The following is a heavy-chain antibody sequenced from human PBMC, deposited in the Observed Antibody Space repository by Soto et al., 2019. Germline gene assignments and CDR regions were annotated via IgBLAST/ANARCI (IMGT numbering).Heavy chain of an antibody. D-gene: IGHD3-22*01. CDR1: GFTVSSNY. CDR2: IYSGGTA. CDR3: ARNGDSSDYRGWFDP. J-gene: IGHJ5*02. Sequence: GGSLRLSCAASGFTVSSNYMSWVRQAPGKGLEWVSVIYSGGTAYYADSVKGRFTISRDNSKNTLYLQMNSLRAEDTAVYYCARNGDSSDYRGWFDPWGQGTLVTVSS. V-gene: IGHV3-66*01.